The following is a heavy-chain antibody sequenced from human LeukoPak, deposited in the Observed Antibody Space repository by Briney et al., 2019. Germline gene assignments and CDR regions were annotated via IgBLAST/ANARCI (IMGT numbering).Heavy chain of an antibody. CDR3: ARERGYCSGGSCPNNDY. CDR2: ISTSGSTK. CDR1: GFTFSDYY. J-gene: IGHJ4*02. Sequence: GGSLRLSCAASGFTFSDYYMSWVRQAQAPGKGLEWVSYISTSGSTKYYADSVRGRFTISRDNAKNSLYLQMNTRRAEDTAVYYCARERGYCSGGSCPNNDYWGQGTLVTVSS. D-gene: IGHD2-15*01. V-gene: IGHV3-11*04.